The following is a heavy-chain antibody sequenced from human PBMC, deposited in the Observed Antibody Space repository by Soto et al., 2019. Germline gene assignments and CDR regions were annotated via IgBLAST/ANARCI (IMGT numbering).Heavy chain of an antibody. V-gene: IGHV3-30-3*01. CDR2: ISYDGREI. Sequence: PGGSLRLSCAASGFSFNIYAFHWVRQAPGKGLEWLSVISYDGREIHYADSVKGRFTISRDSSRNTVYLQMNSLRPENAAVYYCARDPLAVTRSFMDHWGQGTLVTVSS. J-gene: IGHJ4*02. D-gene: IGHD2-21*02. CDR3: ARDPLAVTRSFMDH. CDR1: GFSFNIYA.